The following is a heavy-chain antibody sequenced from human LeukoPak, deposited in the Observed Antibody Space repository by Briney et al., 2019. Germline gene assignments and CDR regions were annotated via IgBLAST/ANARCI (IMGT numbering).Heavy chain of an antibody. Sequence: SETLSLTSTVSGGSISSYYWSWIPQPPGKGLEWIEDIYYSGSNNYNPSLKSRVTISVDTSKNQFSLKLSSVTAAYTAVYYCARTGRDGYNFDYWGQGTLVTVSS. CDR2: IYYSGSN. D-gene: IGHD5-24*01. CDR3: ARTGRDGYNFDY. CDR1: GGSISSYY. V-gene: IGHV4-59*08. J-gene: IGHJ4*02.